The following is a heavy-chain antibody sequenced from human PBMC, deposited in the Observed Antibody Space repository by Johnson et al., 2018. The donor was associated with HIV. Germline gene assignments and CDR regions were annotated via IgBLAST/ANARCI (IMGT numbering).Heavy chain of an antibody. J-gene: IGHJ3*02. CDR3: AKVAYSSSYLDAFDI. V-gene: IGHV3-33*06. D-gene: IGHD6-6*01. Sequence: QVQLVESGGRVVQPGRSLRLSCAASGFTFNSYGMHWVRQAPGKGLEWVAVIWYDGSNKYYADSVKGRFTISRDNSKNTLYLQMNSLRAEDTAVYYCAKVAYSSSYLDAFDIWCQGTMVTVSS. CDR2: IWYDGSNK. CDR1: GFTFNSYG.